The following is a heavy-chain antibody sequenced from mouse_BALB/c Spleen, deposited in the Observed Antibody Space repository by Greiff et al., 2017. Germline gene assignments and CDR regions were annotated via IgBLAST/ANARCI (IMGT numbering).Heavy chain of an antibody. CDR1: GFTFSSYA. J-gene: IGHJ2*01. CDR2: ISSGGSYT. Sequence: DVKLVESGGGLVKPGGSLKLSCAASGFTFSSYAMSWVRQTPEKRLEWVATISSGGSYTYYPDSVKGRFTISRDNAKNTLYLQMSSLRSEDTAMYYCARHGYDYWGPGTTLTVSS. V-gene: IGHV5-9-3*01. CDR3: ARHGYDY. D-gene: IGHD2-2*01.